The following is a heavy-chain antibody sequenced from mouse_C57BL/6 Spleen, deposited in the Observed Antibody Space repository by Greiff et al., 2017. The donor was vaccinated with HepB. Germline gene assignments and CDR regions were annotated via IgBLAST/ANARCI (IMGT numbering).Heavy chain of an antibody. D-gene: IGHD1-1*01. Sequence: EVQLQQSGPELVKPGASVKISCKASGYTFTDYYMNWVKQSHGKSLEWIGDINPNNGGTSYNQKFKGKATLTVDKSSSTAYMELRSLTSEDSAVYYCARYAGDYYDPFAYWGQGTLVTVSA. CDR3: ARYAGDYYDPFAY. CDR2: INPNNGGT. J-gene: IGHJ3*01. CDR1: GYTFTDYY. V-gene: IGHV1-26*01.